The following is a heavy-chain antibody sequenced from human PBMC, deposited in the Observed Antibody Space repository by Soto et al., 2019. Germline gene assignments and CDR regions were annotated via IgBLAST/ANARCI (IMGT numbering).Heavy chain of an antibody. V-gene: IGHV1-18*04. J-gene: IGHJ4*02. D-gene: IGHD3-10*01. CDR1: GYTSTSYG. CDR2: ISAYNGNT. CDR3: ARTLWFGELWDFDY. Sequence: GASVKVSCKASGYTSTSYGISWVRQAPGQGLEWMGWISAYNGNTNYAQKLQGRVTMTTDTSTSTAYMELRSLRSDDTAVYYCARTLWFGELWDFDYWGQGTLVTVSS.